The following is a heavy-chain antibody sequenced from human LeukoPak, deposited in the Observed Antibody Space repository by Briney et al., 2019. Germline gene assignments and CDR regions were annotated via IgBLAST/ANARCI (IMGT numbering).Heavy chain of an antibody. CDR1: GFSFSSYW. V-gene: IGHV3-74*01. CDR3: TRDRGDGYIYFDY. J-gene: IGHJ4*02. CDR2: INSDGSST. Sequence: GGSLRLSCAASGFSFSSYWMHWVRQAPGKGLVWVSRINSDGSSTNYADSVKGRFTISGDNAKNTQYLQMNSLRAEDTAVYYCTRDRGDGYIYFDYWGQGTLVTVSS. D-gene: IGHD5-24*01.